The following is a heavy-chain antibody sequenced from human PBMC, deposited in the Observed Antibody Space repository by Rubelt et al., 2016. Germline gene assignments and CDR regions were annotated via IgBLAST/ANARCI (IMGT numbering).Heavy chain of an antibody. V-gene: IGHV4-34*01. D-gene: IGHD2-15*01. Sequence: QVQLQQWGAGLLKPSETLSLTCAVYGGSFSGYYWSWIRQPPGKGLEWIGEINHSGSTNYNPSLKSRVTISVDTSKKQFSRKWSSVPAADTAVYFCAKEYSRFPNTWFESWGQGSLVTVSS. J-gene: IGHJ5*01. CDR2: INHSGST. CDR3: AKEYSRFPNTWFES. CDR1: GGSFSGYY.